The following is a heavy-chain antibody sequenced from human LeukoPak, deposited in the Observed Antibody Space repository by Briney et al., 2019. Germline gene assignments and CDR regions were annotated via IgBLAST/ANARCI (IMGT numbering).Heavy chain of an antibody. CDR2: ISSRSITI. CDR1: GFNFSDYY. CDR3: ARGGAGSGGDYFDY. Sequence: GGSLRLSCVASGFNFSDYYMSWIRLTPGKGLEWVSYISSRSITIYYVDPVKGRFTISRDDAKNSVYLEMNSLRAEDTAVYYCARGGAGSGGDYFDYWGQGTLVTVSS. J-gene: IGHJ4*02. V-gene: IGHV3-11*04. D-gene: IGHD1-26*01.